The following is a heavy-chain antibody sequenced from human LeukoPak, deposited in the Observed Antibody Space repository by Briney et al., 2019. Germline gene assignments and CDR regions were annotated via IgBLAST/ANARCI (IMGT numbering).Heavy chain of an antibody. CDR2: INTSGST. CDR1: GGSISSYY. D-gene: IGHD6-25*01. CDR3: AREGGDPRWLDP. V-gene: IGHV4-4*07. J-gene: IGHJ5*02. Sequence: PSEPLSLPCTVSGGSISSYYWTWIRQSAGKGLEWIGRINTSGSTNYNPSLRSRVTMSVNTSKNQFSLNLTSVTAADTAVYSCAREGGDPRWLDPWGQGTLVTVSS.